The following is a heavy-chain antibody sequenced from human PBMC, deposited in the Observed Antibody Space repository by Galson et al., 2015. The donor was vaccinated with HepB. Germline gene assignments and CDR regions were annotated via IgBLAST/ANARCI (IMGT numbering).Heavy chain of an antibody. CDR2: IWFDGSNE. CDR1: GFSFSTYG. V-gene: IGHV3-33*01. CDR3: ARDHLLKFYYDEGGLGLDH. J-gene: IGHJ4*02. D-gene: IGHD3-22*01. Sequence: SLRLSCAASGFSFSTYGMHWVRQAPGKGLEWVAVIWFDGSNEHYADSVKGRFSTSRDNSKNTLYLQMSSLRAEDTAVYYCARDHLLKFYYDEGGLGLDHWGQGTLVTVSS.